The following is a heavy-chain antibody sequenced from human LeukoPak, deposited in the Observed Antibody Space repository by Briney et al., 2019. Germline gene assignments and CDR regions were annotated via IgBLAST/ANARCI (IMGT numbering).Heavy chain of an antibody. CDR3: ARASRGVVPAAYYYYMDA. CDR1: GFTFSGNW. J-gene: IGHJ6*03. Sequence: GGSLRLSCAASGFTFSGNWMSWVRQAPGKGLEWVANIKEDGSEQYYVDSVKGRFTISRDNAQNSLYLLMNSLRAEDTAVYYCARASRGVVPAAYYYYMDAGGKGTTVTVSS. D-gene: IGHD2-2*01. CDR2: IKEDGSEQ. V-gene: IGHV3-7*01.